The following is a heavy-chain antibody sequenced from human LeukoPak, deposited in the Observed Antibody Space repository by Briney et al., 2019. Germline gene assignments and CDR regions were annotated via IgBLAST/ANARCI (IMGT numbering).Heavy chain of an antibody. Sequence: GRSLRLSCAASGFTFSSYGMHWVRQAPGKGLEWVAVIWYDGSKYYADSVKGRFTISRDNSKNTLYLQMNSLRAEDTAVYYCARDLRVDGDYVIGDWGQGTLVTVSS. CDR1: GFTFSSYG. J-gene: IGHJ4*02. CDR3: ARDLRVDGDYVIGD. V-gene: IGHV3-33*01. D-gene: IGHD4-17*01. CDR2: IWYDGSK.